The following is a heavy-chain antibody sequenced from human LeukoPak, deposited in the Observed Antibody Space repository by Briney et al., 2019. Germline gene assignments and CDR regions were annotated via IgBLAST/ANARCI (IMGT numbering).Heavy chain of an antibody. CDR1: GFTFSSQR. CDR3: ARWRRYSGYGGYYYYYMDV. D-gene: IGHD5-12*01. Sequence: PGGSLRLSCAASGFTFSSQRMSWVRQAPGKGLEWVANIKQDGSEKYYVDSVKGRFPISRDNAKNSLYLQMNSLRAEDTAMYYCARWRRYSGYGGYYYYYMDVWGKGTTVTVSS. CDR2: IKQDGSEK. J-gene: IGHJ6*03. V-gene: IGHV3-7*01.